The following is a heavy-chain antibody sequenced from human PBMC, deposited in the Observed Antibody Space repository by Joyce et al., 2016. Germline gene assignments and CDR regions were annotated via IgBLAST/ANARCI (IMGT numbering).Heavy chain of an antibody. J-gene: IGHJ6*02. CDR2: IYHSEST. CDR3: ARAYGSGSYSYYYGMDV. CDR1: GGSVSSGGYT. D-gene: IGHD3-10*01. V-gene: IGHV4-30-2*01. Sequence: QMQLQESGPGLVKPSQTLSLTCAVSGGSVSSGGYTWTWIRQPPGKGLEWIGHIYHSESTYYNPSLQSRVTMSVDRSKNKFSLKLRSVTAADTAVYYCARAYGSGSYSYYYGMDVWGQGTTVTVSS.